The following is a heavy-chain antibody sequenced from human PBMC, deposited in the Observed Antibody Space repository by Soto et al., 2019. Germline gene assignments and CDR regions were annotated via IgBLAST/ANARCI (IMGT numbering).Heavy chain of an antibody. CDR2: IYYSGST. CDR1: GGSISSYY. J-gene: IGHJ3*02. D-gene: IGHD1-26*01. Sequence: QVQLQESGPGLVKPSETLSLTCTVSGGSISSYYWSWIRQPPGKGLEWIGYIYYSGSTNYNPSLKSSVTISVDTSKNQFSLKLSSVTAADTAVYYCAREDLVGATNDAFDIWCQGTMVTVSS. CDR3: AREDLVGATNDAFDI. V-gene: IGHV4-59*01.